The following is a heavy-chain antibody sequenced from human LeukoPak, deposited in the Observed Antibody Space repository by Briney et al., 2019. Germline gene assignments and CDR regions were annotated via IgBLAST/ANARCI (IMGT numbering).Heavy chain of an antibody. CDR3: ARAPTTYYYYGMDV. J-gene: IGHJ6*02. CDR1: GFTFSSYS. D-gene: IGHD1-26*01. CDR2: ISSSSSYI. V-gene: IGHV3-21*01. Sequence: GGSLRLSCAASGFTFSSYSMNWVRQAPGKGLEWVSSISSSSSYIYYADSVKGRFTISRDNAKNSLYLQMNSLRAEDTAVYYCARAPTTYYYYGMDVWGQGTTVTVSS.